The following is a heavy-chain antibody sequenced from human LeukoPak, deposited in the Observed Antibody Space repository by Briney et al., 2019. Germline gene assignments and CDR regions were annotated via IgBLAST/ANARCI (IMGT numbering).Heavy chain of an antibody. D-gene: IGHD4-17*01. V-gene: IGHV4-59*11. Sequence: SETLSLTCTVSGGSISSHYWSWVRQPPGKGLEWIEYIYYSGSTNYNPSLKSRVTISVDTSKNQFSLKLSSVTAADTAVYYCARVTIKYYYYMDVWGKGTTVTVSS. CDR2: IYYSGST. J-gene: IGHJ6*03. CDR3: ARVTIKYYYYMDV. CDR1: GGSISSHY.